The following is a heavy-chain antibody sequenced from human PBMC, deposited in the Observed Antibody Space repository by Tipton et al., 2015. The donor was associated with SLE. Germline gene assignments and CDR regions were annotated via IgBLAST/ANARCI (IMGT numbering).Heavy chain of an antibody. Sequence: SLRLSCAASGFTFNISSMNWVRQAPGKGLEWVSSISSGSSYIYSADSVKGRFTISRDNAKNALYLQMNSLRGEDTAVYYCVTDLSGDRDFDDWGQGTLVTVSS. CDR3: VTDLSGDRDFDD. CDR2: ISSGSSYI. J-gene: IGHJ4*02. CDR1: GFTFNISS. V-gene: IGHV3-21*03. D-gene: IGHD7-27*01.